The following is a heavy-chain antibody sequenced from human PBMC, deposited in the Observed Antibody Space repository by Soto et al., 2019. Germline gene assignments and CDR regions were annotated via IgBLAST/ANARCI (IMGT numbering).Heavy chain of an antibody. V-gene: IGHV3-23*04. D-gene: IGHD3-22*01. CDR2: ISGSGGNT. Sequence: EVQLVESGGGLVRPGGSLRLSCAASGFTFSSYVMSWVRQAPGKGLEWVSAISGSGGNTYYADSVKGRFTISRDNSKNTLFLQMNSLRAEDTALYFCAKEMGDYYDSSGSWFDPWGQGTLVTVSS. CDR1: GFTFSSYV. J-gene: IGHJ5*02. CDR3: AKEMGDYYDSSGSWFDP.